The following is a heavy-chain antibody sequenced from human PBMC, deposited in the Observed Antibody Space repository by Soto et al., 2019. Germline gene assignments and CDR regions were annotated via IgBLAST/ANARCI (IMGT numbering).Heavy chain of an antibody. CDR3: ARGGVSTRTFDY. J-gene: IGHJ4*02. Sequence: GESLKISCKGSGYNFAGYWIAWVRQMPGKGLELMGIIYPSDSDTRYRPSFQGQVTIPADKSISSAYLQWSSLRASDTAMYYCARGGVSTRTFDYWGQGTPVTVS. V-gene: IGHV5-51*01. CDR2: IYPSDSDT. D-gene: IGHD3-3*01. CDR1: GYNFAGYW.